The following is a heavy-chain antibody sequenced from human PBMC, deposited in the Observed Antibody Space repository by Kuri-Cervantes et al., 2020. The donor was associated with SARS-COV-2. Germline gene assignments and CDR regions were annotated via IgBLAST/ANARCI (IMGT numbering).Heavy chain of an antibody. Sequence: ASVKVSCKASGYTFTSYGISWVRQAPGQGLEWMGWISAYNGNTNYAQKLQGRVTMTTDTSTSTAYMELRSLRSDDAAVYYCAKGGRLGYCSSTSCPTDMDVWGKGTTVTVSS. CDR3: AKGGRLGYCSSTSCPTDMDV. D-gene: IGHD2-2*01. V-gene: IGHV1-18*04. J-gene: IGHJ6*03. CDR2: ISAYNGNT. CDR1: GYTFTSYG.